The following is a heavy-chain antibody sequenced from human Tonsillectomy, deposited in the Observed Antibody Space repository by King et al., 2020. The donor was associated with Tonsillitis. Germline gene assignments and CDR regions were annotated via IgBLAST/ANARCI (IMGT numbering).Heavy chain of an antibody. CDR2: VYSDGRA. Sequence: VQLVESGGGLVQPGGSLRLSCADSGFTVSFNFMSWVRQAPGKGLEWVSVVYSDGRAYYADSVKGRFTSSRDSSKNMLYLQMNSLRAEDTAVYSCALSWGAALEIWGQGTLVTVSS. CDR3: ALSWGAALEI. V-gene: IGHV3-66*01. CDR1: GFTVSFNF. D-gene: IGHD3-16*01. J-gene: IGHJ3*02.